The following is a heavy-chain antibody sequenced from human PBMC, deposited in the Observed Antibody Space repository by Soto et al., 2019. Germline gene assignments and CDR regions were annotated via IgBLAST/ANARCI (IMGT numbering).Heavy chain of an antibody. CDR3: ARDLDTALGYYYYYGMDV. CDR1: GFTFSTYG. V-gene: IGHV3-33*01. D-gene: IGHD5-18*01. Sequence: GGSLRLSCAASGFTFSTYGMHWVRQAPGKGLEWVALIWHDGSKKYFADSVRGRFTISRDNSKNTHYLQMNSLRAEDTAVYYCARDLDTALGYYYYYGMDVWGQGTTVTVSS. CDR2: IWHDGSKK. J-gene: IGHJ6*02.